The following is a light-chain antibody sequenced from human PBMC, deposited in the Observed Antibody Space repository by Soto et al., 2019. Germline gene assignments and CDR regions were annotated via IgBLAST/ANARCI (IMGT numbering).Light chain of an antibody. CDR2: AAS. Sequence: PNTPSVSSGERASLFFRASQGISSLLAWYQQKPGQAPRLLIYAASTRAAGIPARFSGSGSGTDFTLTISSLQSEDFAIYYCQEYYDWPITFCQGTRLEI. J-gene: IGKJ5*01. CDR3: QEYYDWPIT. CDR1: QGISSL. V-gene: IGKV3-15*01.